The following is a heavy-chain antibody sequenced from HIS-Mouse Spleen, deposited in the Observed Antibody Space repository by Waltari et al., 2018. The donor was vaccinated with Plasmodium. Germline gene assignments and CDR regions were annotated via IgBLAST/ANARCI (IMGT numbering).Heavy chain of an antibody. CDR1: GGSISSSSYY. CDR2: IYYSGST. J-gene: IGHJ4*02. D-gene: IGHD3-3*01. V-gene: IGHV4-39*07. CDR3: ARVAIWTITIFGVVDY. Sequence: QLQLQESGPGLVKPSETLSLTCTVSGGSISSSSYYWGWIRQPPGKGLEWIGSIYYSGSTYYNPSLKRRVTISVDTSKNQFSLKLSSGTAADTAVYYCARVAIWTITIFGVVDYWGQGTLVTVSS.